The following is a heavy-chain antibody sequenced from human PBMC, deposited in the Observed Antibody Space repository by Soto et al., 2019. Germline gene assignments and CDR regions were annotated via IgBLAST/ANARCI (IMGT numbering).Heavy chain of an antibody. CDR3: ASLHYYDSSGYSPGGAFDI. D-gene: IGHD3-22*01. CDR2: IIPIFGTA. V-gene: IGHV1-69*01. CDR1: GGTFSSYA. Sequence: QVQLVQSGAEVKKPGSSVKVSCKASGGTFSSYAISWVRQAPGQGLEWMGGIIPIFGTANYAQKFQGRVTITADESTSTAYMELSSLRSEDTAVYYCASLHYYDSSGYSPGGAFDIWGQGTMVTVSS. J-gene: IGHJ3*02.